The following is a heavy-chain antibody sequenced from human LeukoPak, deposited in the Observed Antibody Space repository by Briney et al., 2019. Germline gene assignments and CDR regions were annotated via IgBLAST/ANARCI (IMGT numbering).Heavy chain of an antibody. J-gene: IGHJ2*01. V-gene: IGHV3-53*01. D-gene: IGHD1-26*01. Sequence: GGSLRLSCAASGGNVSTNYMNWVRQAPGKGLEWVSVIYRDGSTYYEDSVKGRFTISRDNSKNTLDLQMNIVRVDDTAVYYCARRSEEHLAYWYFDLWGRGTQVIVS. CDR2: IYRDGST. CDR3: ARRSEEHLAYWYFDL. CDR1: GGNVSTNY.